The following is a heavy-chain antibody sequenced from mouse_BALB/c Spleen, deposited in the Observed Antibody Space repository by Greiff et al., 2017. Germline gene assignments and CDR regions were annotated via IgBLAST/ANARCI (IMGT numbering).Heavy chain of an antibody. CDR1: GYAFTNYL. Sequence: VQLQQSGAELVRPGTSVKVSCKASGYAFTNYLIEWVKQRPGQGLEWIGVINPGSGGTNYNEKFKGKATLTADKSSSTAYMQLSSLTSDDSAVYFCARPRYYAMDYWGQGTSVTVSS. CDR2: INPGSGGT. J-gene: IGHJ4*01. CDR3: ARPRYYAMDY. V-gene: IGHV1-54*03.